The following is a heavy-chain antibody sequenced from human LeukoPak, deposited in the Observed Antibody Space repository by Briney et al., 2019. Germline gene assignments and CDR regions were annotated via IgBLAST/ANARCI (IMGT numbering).Heavy chain of an antibody. CDR3: ARGVAAAGDPEHFDY. J-gene: IGHJ4*02. D-gene: IGHD6-13*01. CDR1: GGSISSSSYY. Sequence: PSETLSLTCTVSGGSISSSSYYWGWNRQPPGKGLEWIGSIYYSGSAYYNPSLKSRVTISVDTSKNQFSLKLSSVTAADTAVYYCARGVAAAGDPEHFDYWGQGTLVTVSS. V-gene: IGHV4-39*01. CDR2: IYYSGSA.